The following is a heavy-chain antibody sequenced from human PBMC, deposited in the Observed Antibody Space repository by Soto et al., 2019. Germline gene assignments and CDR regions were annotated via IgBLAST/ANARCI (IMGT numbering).Heavy chain of an antibody. CDR1: GFTFSSYG. CDR3: ARDKGAAILHFLY. D-gene: IGHD2-21*01. V-gene: IGHV3-33*01. Sequence: PGGSLRLSCAASGFTFSSYGMHWVRQAPGKGLEWVTNIWDDGNKKYYADSVKGRFTISRDNSRNTLYLQMNSLRAEDTAVYYCARDKGAAILHFLYWGQGTLVTVSS. J-gene: IGHJ4*02. CDR2: IWDDGNKK.